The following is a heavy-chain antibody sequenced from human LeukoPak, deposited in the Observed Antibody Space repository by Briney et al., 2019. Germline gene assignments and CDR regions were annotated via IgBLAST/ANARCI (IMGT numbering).Heavy chain of an antibody. Sequence: ASVKVSCKASGGTFSSYAISWVRQAPGQGLEWMGRIIPIFGTANYAQKFQGRVTITTDESTSTAYMELSSLRSEDTAVYYCARGVVVVVADDAFDIWGQGTMVTVSP. V-gene: IGHV1-69*05. CDR2: IIPIFGTA. CDR3: ARGVVVVVADDAFDI. D-gene: IGHD2-15*01. CDR1: GGTFSSYA. J-gene: IGHJ3*02.